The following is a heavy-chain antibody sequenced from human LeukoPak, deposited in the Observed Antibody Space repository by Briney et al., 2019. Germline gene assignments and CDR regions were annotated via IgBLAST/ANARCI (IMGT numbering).Heavy chain of an antibody. D-gene: IGHD1-26*01. Sequence: GGSLRLSCAASGFTFDDYAMHWVRQAPGKGLEWVSGISWNSGSIGYADSVKGRFTISRDNAKNSLYLQMNSLRAEDTALYYCAKDIRSRQGGFDYWGRGTLVTVSS. CDR3: AKDIRSRQGGFDY. J-gene: IGHJ4*02. CDR2: ISWNSGSI. V-gene: IGHV3-9*01. CDR1: GFTFDDYA.